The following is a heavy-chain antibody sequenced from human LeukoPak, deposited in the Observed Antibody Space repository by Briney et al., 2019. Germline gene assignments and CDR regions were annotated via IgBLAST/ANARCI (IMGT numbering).Heavy chain of an antibody. CDR3: ARAYDSSGYYYDWFDP. D-gene: IGHD3-22*01. J-gene: IGHJ5*02. CDR2: IYSGGST. V-gene: IGHV3-66*01. CDR1: GFTVNSNY. Sequence: GGSLRLSCAASGFTVNSNYMSWVRQAPGKGLEWVSVIYSGGSTYYADSVKGRFTISGDDSKNTLYLQMNSLRAEDTAIYYCARAYDSSGYYYDWFDPWGQGTLVTVSS.